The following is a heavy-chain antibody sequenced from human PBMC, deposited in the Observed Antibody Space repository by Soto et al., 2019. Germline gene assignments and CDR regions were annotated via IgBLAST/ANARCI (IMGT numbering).Heavy chain of an antibody. J-gene: IGHJ5*02. CDR3: AREEGLGLAAAANNWFDP. Sequence: GASVKVSCKASGYTFTSYYMHWVRQAPGQGLEWMGIINPSGGSTSYAQKFQGRVTMTRDTSTSTVYMELSSLRSEDTAVYYCAREEGLGLAAAANNWFDPWGQGTLVTVSS. CDR2: INPSGGST. CDR1: GYTFTSYY. D-gene: IGHD6-13*01. V-gene: IGHV1-46*03.